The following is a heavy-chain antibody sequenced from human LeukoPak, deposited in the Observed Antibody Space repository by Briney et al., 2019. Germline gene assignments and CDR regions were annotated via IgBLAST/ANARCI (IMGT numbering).Heavy chain of an antibody. J-gene: IGHJ4*02. CDR1: GGSLGAYY. CDR2: INHGGST. Sequence: SETLSLTCAVYGGSLGAYYWTWIRQPPGKGLEWIGEINHGGSTNYNPSLKSRVTISIDTSKNQFSLKLSSVTAADTAVYYCGRDSRGPDSWGQGTLVTVSS. V-gene: IGHV4-34*01. CDR3: GRDSRGPDS. D-gene: IGHD3-22*01.